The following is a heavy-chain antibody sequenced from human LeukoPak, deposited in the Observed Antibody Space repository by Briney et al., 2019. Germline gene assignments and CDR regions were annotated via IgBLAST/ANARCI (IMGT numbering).Heavy chain of an antibody. Sequence: GGSLRLSCSASGFTFSTYAMHWVRQAPGKGLVFVSAISSNGDSTNYADSVKGRFTMSRDNSKNTLYLQMNSLRAEDTAVYYCALGGIGSSGYYYFGLDVWGQGTTVTVSS. CDR1: GFTFSTYA. CDR3: ALGGIGSSGYYYFGLDV. J-gene: IGHJ6*02. D-gene: IGHD6-13*01. CDR2: ISSNGDST. V-gene: IGHV3-64*04.